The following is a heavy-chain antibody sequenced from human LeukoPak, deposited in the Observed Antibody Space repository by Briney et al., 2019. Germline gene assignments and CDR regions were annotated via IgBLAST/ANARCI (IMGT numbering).Heavy chain of an antibody. V-gene: IGHV3-48*03. CDR1: GFTFRSYE. CDR2: ISGSGTII. Sequence: GGSLRLSYAASGFTFRSYEMNWVRQAPGKGLEWVSYISGSGTIIYYPDSVKGRFTISRDNAKNSLYLQMNSLRVEDTAVYYCASGSRGHYGFDDWGQGTLVTVSS. D-gene: IGHD3-10*01. CDR3: ASGSRGHYGFDD. J-gene: IGHJ4*02.